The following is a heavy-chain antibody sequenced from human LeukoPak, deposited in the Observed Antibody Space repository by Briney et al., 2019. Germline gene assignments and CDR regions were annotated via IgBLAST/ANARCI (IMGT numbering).Heavy chain of an antibody. CDR1: GYTFTSYG. J-gene: IGHJ1*01. D-gene: IGHD6-19*01. V-gene: IGHV1-18*01. CDR2: ISAYNGNT. Sequence: ASVKVSCKASGYTFTSYGISWVRQAPGQGLEWMGWISAYNGNTNYAQKLQGRVTMTTDTSTSTAYMELRSLRSDDTAVYYCARGGTYSSGWYTGGEYYFQHWGQGTLVTVSS. CDR3: ARGGTYSSGWYTGGEYYFQH.